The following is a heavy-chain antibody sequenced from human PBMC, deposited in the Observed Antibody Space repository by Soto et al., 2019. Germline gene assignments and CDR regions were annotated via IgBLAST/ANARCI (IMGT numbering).Heavy chain of an antibody. CDR1: GGSFSGYY. D-gene: IGHD6-13*01. V-gene: IGHV4-34*01. J-gene: IGHJ4*02. CDR2: INHSGST. Sequence: PSETLSLTCAVYGGSFSGYYWSWIRQPPGKGLEWIGEINHSGSTNYNPSLKSRVTISVDTSKNQFSLKLSSVTAADTAVYYCARGPFAGRRFRAAAGKLYGNHFDYWGQGTLVTVSS. CDR3: ARGPFAGRRFRAAAGKLYGNHFDY.